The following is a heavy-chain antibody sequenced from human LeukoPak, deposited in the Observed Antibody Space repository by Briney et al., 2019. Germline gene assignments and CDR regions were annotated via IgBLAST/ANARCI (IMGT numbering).Heavy chain of an antibody. CDR1: GFTSTNFA. V-gene: IGHV1-58*01. Sequence: SVKVSCKASGFTSTNFAVQWVRQAPGERLERIGWIIVGSGATKCAQDFQERVTITRDLSTSTLYMELRSLTSEDTAVYYCAADLSNPRMGASYLDSWGQGTLVTVSS. CDR2: IIVGSGAT. CDR3: AADLSNPRMGASYLDS. D-gene: IGHD3-16*01. J-gene: IGHJ4*02.